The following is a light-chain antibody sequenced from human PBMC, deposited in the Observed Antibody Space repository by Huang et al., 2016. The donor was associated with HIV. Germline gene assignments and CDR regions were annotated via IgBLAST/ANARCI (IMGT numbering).Light chain of an antibody. J-gene: IGKJ1*01. CDR3: QQYNSYSRT. CDR1: QSINSW. CDR2: KAS. V-gene: IGKV1-5*03. Sequence: DIQMTQSPSTLSASVGDRVTITCRASQSINSWLAWYQQKPGKAPKLLIYKASSLESGVPSRFSGSGSGTEFTLTISSLHPDDFATYYCQQYNSYSRTFGQGTKVEIK.